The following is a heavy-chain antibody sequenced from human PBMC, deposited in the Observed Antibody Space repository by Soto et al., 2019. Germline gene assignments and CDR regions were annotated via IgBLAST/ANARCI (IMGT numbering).Heavy chain of an antibody. V-gene: IGHV3-33*01. CDR3: ARDWGVAGGYTRLDY. Sequence: PGGSLRLSCAASGFTFSSYGMHWVRQAPGKGLEWVAVIWYDGSNKYYADSVKGRFTISRDNSKNTLYLQMNSLRAEDTAVYYCARDWGVAGGYTRLDYRGQGTLVTVSS. CDR2: IWYDGSNK. CDR1: GFTFSSYG. J-gene: IGHJ4*02. D-gene: IGHD3-16*02.